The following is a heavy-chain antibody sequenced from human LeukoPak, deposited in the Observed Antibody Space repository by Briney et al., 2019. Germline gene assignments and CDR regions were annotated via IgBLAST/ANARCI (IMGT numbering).Heavy chain of an antibody. Sequence: ASVNVSCKASGYTFTSYYMHWVRQAPGQGLEWMGIINPSGGSTSYAQKFQGRVTMTRDTSTSTVYMELSSLRSEDTAVYYCARAKVVVVPAAMGPRNWFDPWGQGTLVTVSS. V-gene: IGHV1-46*01. J-gene: IGHJ5*02. CDR1: GYTFTSYY. D-gene: IGHD2-2*01. CDR2: INPSGGST. CDR3: ARAKVVVVPAAMGPRNWFDP.